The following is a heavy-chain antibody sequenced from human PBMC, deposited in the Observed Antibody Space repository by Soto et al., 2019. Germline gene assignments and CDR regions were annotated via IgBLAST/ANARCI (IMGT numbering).Heavy chain of an antibody. CDR1: GFTFSSYA. CDR2: LSGSGGTT. V-gene: IGHV3-23*01. J-gene: IGHJ4*02. Sequence: EVQLLESGGGLVQPGGSLRLSCAASGFTFSSYAMSWVRQAPGKGLEWVSSLSGSGGTTYYADSVKGRFTISRDNSKNTLCLQINSLRAEDTAVYYCANNRDTHCYSGIQNWGQGTLVTVSS. D-gene: IGHD2-21*02. CDR3: ANNRDTHCYSGIQN.